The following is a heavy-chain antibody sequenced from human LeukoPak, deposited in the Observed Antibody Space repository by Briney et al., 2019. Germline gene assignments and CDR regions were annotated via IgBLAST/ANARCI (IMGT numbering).Heavy chain of an antibody. D-gene: IGHD6-13*01. J-gene: IGHJ4*02. CDR3: ARDICSTETCLDY. Sequence: ASVKVSCKASGYTFTGYYMHWVRQAPGQGLEWMGWINPNSGGTNYAQKFQGRVTMTRDTSISTAYMELSRLRSDDTAVYYCARDICSTETCLDYWGQGTLVTVSS. CDR1: GYTFTGYY. CDR2: INPNSGGT. V-gene: IGHV1-2*02.